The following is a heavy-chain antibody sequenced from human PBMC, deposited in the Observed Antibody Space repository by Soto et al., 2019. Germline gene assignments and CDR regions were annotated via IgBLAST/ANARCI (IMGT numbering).Heavy chain of an antibody. V-gene: IGHV3-23*01. CDR1: GFTFSSYA. J-gene: IGHJ4*02. CDR2: ISGGGDGT. Sequence: GGSLRLSCAASGFTFSSYAMSWVRQAPGKGLEWVSAISGGGDGTFYADSVKGRFAISRDNSKNTLYLQMNSLRAEDTAVYYCAKRNDLWSGKKGVDYWGQGTLVTVSS. D-gene: IGHD3-3*01. CDR3: AKRNDLWSGKKGVDY.